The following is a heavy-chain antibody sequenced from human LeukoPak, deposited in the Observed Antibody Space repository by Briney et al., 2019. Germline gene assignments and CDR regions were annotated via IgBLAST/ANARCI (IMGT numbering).Heavy chain of an antibody. J-gene: IGHJ4*02. V-gene: IGHV3-30*02. CDR3: ANDHYGSGSYYNNWVHY. CDR1: GFTFSSYG. Sequence: GGSLRLSCAASGFTFSSYGMHWVRQAPGKGLEWVAFIRYDGSKKYYADSVKGRFTISRDNSKNTLYLQMNSLRAEDTAVYYCANDHYGSGSYYNNWVHYWGQGTLVTVSS. D-gene: IGHD3-10*01. CDR2: IRYDGSKK.